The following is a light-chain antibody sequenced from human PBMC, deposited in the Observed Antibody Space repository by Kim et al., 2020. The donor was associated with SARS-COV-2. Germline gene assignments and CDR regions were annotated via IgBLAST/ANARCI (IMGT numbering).Light chain of an antibody. CDR3: NFLDSNDNVV. Sequence: SSELTQDPAVSVALGQTVRITCQGDSLRRYYATWYQQKPGQAPIVVIYGKNNRLSGIPDRFSGSSSGNTASLTITGTQAGDEADYYCNFLDSNDNVVLGG. J-gene: IGLJ2*01. CDR1: SLRRYY. CDR2: GKN. V-gene: IGLV3-19*01.